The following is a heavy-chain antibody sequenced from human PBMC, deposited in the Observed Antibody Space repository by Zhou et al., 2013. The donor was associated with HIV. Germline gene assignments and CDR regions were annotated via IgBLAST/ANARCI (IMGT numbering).Heavy chain of an antibody. CDR3: ARVGVPEDYDSSGYDNWFDP. D-gene: IGHD3-22*01. CDR1: GGTFSSYA. J-gene: IGHJ5*02. Sequence: QVQLVQSGAEVKKPGSSVKVSCKASGGTFSSYAINWVRQAPGQGLEWMGGIIPIFATANYAQKFQGRVTITADESTSTAYMELSSLRSEDTAVYYCARVGVPEDYDSSGYDNWFDPWGQGTLVTVSS. CDR2: IIPIFATA. V-gene: IGHV1-69*12.